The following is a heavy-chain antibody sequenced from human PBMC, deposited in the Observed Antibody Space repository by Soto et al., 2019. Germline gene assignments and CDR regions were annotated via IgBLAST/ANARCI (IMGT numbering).Heavy chain of an antibody. CDR2: IYWDDDK. D-gene: IGHD4-17*01. CDR3: ASGRIHGVYIHALDI. J-gene: IGHJ3*02. CDR1: GFSLSTSGVG. V-gene: IGHV2-5*02. Sequence: QITLKESGPTLVKPTQTLTLTCTFSGFSLSTSGVGVGWIRQPPGKALEWLALIYWDDDKRYSPSLKSRLTITKDISKNQVVLTMTDMDSVDTAIYYCASGRIHGVYIHALDIWGQGTMVTVSP.